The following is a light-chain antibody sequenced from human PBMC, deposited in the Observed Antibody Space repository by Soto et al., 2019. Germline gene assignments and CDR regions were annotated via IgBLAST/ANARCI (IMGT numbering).Light chain of an antibody. Sequence: EIVLTQSPGTLSLSPGERATLSCRASQSVGTNYLAWFQQKPGQAPRLLIYATSTRATGIPDRFNGSGSGTDVTLTITRLEPEDFAVYYCQPYDISPLTFGQGTRVEIK. CDR3: QPYDISPLT. CDR1: QSVGTNY. J-gene: IGKJ1*01. V-gene: IGKV3-20*01. CDR2: ATS.